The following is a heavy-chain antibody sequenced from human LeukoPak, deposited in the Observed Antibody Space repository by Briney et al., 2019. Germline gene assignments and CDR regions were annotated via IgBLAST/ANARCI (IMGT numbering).Heavy chain of an antibody. J-gene: IGHJ4*02. D-gene: IGHD1-26*01. CDR2: ISSSSSSI. V-gene: IGHV3-48*02. CDR1: GFTVSSNY. CDR3: VSGSFLGDFDY. Sequence: GGSLRLSCAASGFTVSSNYMSWVRQAPGKGLEWVSYISSSSSSIYSADSVKGRFTISRDSAKNSLYLQMNGLRDEDTAVYYCVSGSFLGDFDYWGQGTLVTVSS.